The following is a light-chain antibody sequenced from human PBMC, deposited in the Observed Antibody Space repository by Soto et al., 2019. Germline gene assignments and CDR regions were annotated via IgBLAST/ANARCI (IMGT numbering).Light chain of an antibody. CDR3: QTWGTGTHVV. J-gene: IGLJ2*01. CDR2: LNSDGSH. V-gene: IGLV4-69*01. CDR1: SGHSSYA. Sequence: QSVLTQSPSASASLGASAKLTCTLSSGHSSYAIAWHQQQPEKGPRYLMKLNSDGSHSKGDGIPDRFSGSSSGAERYLTISSLQSEDEADYYCQTWGTGTHVVFGAGTKLTVL.